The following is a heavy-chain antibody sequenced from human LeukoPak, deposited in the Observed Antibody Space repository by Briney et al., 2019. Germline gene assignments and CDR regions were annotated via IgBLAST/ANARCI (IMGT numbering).Heavy chain of an antibody. V-gene: IGHV3-23*01. Sequence: GGSLRLSCAASGFTFSSYAMSWVRQAPGKGLEWVSAISGSGGSTYYADSVKGRFTIPRDNSKNTLYLQMNSLRAEDTAVYYCAKGLWFGEFRTFFDYWGQGTLVTVSS. CDR2: ISGSGGST. CDR3: AKGLWFGEFRTFFDY. CDR1: GFTFSSYA. D-gene: IGHD3-10*01. J-gene: IGHJ4*02.